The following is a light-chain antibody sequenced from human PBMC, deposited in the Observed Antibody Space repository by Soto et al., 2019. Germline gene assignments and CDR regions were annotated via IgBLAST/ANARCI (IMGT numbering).Light chain of an antibody. CDR2: AVS. J-gene: IGKJ2*01. V-gene: IGKV3-20*01. Sequence: EIVLTQSPGNLSLSPGERATLSCRASQTVSSSCLAWYQQKPGQAPRLLISAVSSRLTGIPDRFSGSGSGTDFTLTISRLEPEDFAVYHCQQYGSLPYTFGQGTKLKIK. CDR3: QQYGSLPYT. CDR1: QTVSSSC.